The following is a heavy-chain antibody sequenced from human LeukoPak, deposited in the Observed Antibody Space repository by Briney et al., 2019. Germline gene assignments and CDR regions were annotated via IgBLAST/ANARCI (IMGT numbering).Heavy chain of an antibody. J-gene: IGHJ4*02. CDR3: AGGRVFSGTYYPFDH. D-gene: IGHD1-26*01. CDR2: LSYDGSEE. Sequence: GGSLRLSCAVSGFTFGAYGMHWVRQAPGKGLQWVAVLSYDGSEEFYANSVKGRFTISRDNSKNTVYLQMNSLRAEDTAVYYCAGGRVFSGTYYPFDHWGQGTLVTVSS. V-gene: IGHV3-30*03. CDR1: GFTFGAYG.